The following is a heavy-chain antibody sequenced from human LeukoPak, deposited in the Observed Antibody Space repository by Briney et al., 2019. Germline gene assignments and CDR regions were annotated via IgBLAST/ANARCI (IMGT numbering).Heavy chain of an antibody. CDR2: IYNSGGT. CDR3: ARYRGNSNGGFDP. CDR1: GASISSYY. Sequence: SETLSLTCTVPGASISSYYWSWIRQPPGKGLEWIGNIYNSGGTNYNPSLKSRVTTSVDTSKNQFSLKLTSVTAADTAVYYCARYRGNSNGGFDPWGQGTLVTVSS. V-gene: IGHV4-59*01. D-gene: IGHD4-23*01. J-gene: IGHJ5*02.